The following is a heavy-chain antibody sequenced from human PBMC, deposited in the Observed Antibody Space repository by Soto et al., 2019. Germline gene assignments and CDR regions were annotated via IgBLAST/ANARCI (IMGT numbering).Heavy chain of an antibody. CDR1: GGTFSSYA. V-gene: IGHV1-69*12. D-gene: IGHD5-18*01. CDR3: AGGRGGESQLWFY. CDR2: IIPIFGTA. Sequence: QVQLVQSGAEVKKPGSSVKVSCKASGGTFSSYAISWVRQAPGQGLEWMGGIIPIFGTANYAQKFQGRVTITADESTSPAYMGRSRLRSGDTAVYYWAGGRGGESQLWFYWGQGTLVTVSS. J-gene: IGHJ4*02.